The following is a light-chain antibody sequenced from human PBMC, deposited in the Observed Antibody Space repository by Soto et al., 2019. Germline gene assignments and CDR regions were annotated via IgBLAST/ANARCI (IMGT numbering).Light chain of an antibody. CDR3: QQCGGSPRT. V-gene: IGKV3-20*01. J-gene: IGKJ1*01. CDR1: QSISSN. CDR2: GAS. Sequence: EIVMTQSPATLSVSPGKRATLSCRASQSISSNLAWYQQKPGQAPRLLIYGASSRATGIPNRFSGSGSGTDFTLTISRLEPEDFAVYYCQQCGGSPRTFGQGTKVDIK.